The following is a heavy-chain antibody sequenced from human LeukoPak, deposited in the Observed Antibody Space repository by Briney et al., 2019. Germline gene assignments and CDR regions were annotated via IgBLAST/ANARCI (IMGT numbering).Heavy chain of an antibody. CDR2: IYHSGST. Sequence: SETLSLTCTVSHYSISSTNYWGWIRQPPGKGLEWIASIYHSGSTHYNPSLKSRVTISIDTPKNQFSLKMNSVTAADTAMYVCARVGKAYCGADCYPPGAFDIWGQGTMVTVSS. CDR1: HYSISSTNY. CDR3: ARVGKAYCGADCYPPGAFDI. D-gene: IGHD2-21*02. J-gene: IGHJ3*02. V-gene: IGHV4-38-2*02.